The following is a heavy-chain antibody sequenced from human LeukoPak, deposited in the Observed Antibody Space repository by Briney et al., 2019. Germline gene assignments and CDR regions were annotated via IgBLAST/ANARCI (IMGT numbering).Heavy chain of an antibody. V-gene: IGHV3-23*01. CDR1: GFTFSSYA. J-gene: IGHJ4*02. Sequence: GGSLRLSCAASGFTFSSYAMSWVRQAPGKGLEWVSGISHSGGTTYYPDSGKGRFTISRDNSKNTLYLQMNSPRAEDTALYYCAKTDRMAVVGSLDYWGQGTLVTVSS. CDR2: ISHSGGTT. CDR3: AKTDRMAVVGSLDY. D-gene: IGHD6-19*01.